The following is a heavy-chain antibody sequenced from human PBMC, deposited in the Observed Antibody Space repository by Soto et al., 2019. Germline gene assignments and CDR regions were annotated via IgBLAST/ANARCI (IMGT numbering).Heavy chain of an antibody. CDR1: GGPLRSSNR. Sequence: SERPSPHRPVSGGPLRSSNRGGWVPQPPGKGLEWMGESYHSGSPNYNPSLRSRVTRSVDKSKNPFSLKLSSVTAADTAVYYCARVPYSGYVFDYWGQGTLVTVSS. CDR3: ARVPYSGYVFDY. D-gene: IGHD5-12*01. V-gene: IGHV4-4*02. CDR2: SYHSGSP. J-gene: IGHJ4*02.